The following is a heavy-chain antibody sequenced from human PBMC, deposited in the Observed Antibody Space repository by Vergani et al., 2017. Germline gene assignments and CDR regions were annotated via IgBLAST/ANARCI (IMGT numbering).Heavy chain of an antibody. Sequence: QVQLQESGPGLVKPSQTLSLTCTVSGGSISSGDYYWSWIRQPPGKGLEWIGYIYYSGSTYYNPSLKSRVTISVDTSKNQFSLKLSSVTAADTAVYYCARAASGYSKEGYYYYYGMDVWGQGTTVTVSS. CDR1: GGSISSGDYY. CDR3: ARAASGYSKEGYYYYYGMDV. CDR2: IYYSGST. D-gene: IGHD3-3*01. V-gene: IGHV4-30-4*08. J-gene: IGHJ6*02.